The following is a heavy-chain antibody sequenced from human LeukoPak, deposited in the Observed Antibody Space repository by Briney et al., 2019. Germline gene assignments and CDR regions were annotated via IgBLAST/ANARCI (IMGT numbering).Heavy chain of an antibody. CDR2: IDPSDSYT. V-gene: IGHV5-10-1*01. D-gene: IGHD1-1*01. Sequence: GESLKISWKGSGYSFTSYWISWVRQMPGKGLEWMGRIDPSDSYTNYSPSFQGHVTISADKSISTAYLQWRSLKASDTAMYYCARGIWNDAEPYNWFDPWGQGTLVTVSS. CDR1: GYSFTSYW. CDR3: ARGIWNDAEPYNWFDP. J-gene: IGHJ5*02.